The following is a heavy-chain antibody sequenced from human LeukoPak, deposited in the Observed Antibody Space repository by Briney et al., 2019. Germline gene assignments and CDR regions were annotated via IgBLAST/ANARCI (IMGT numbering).Heavy chain of an antibody. CDR3: ARAPLYCSGGSCNVDY. J-gene: IGHJ4*02. Sequence: PSETLSLTCAVYGGSFSGYYWSWIRQPPGKGLEWIGEINHSGSTNYNPSLKSRVTISVDRSKNQFSLKLSSVTAADTAVYYCARAPLYCSGGSCNVDYWGQGTLVTVSS. V-gene: IGHV4-34*01. D-gene: IGHD2-15*01. CDR2: INHSGST. CDR1: GGSFSGYY.